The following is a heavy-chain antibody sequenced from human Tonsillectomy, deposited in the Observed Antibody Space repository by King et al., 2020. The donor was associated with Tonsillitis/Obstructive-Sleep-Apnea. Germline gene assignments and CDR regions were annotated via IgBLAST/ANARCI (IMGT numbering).Heavy chain of an antibody. J-gene: IGHJ4*02. CDR2: INPNSGGT. V-gene: IGHV1-2*06. CDR3: ARDVMTTVTTEADY. D-gene: IGHD4-17*01. CDR1: GYTFTGYY. Sequence: QLVQSGAEVKKPGASVKVSCKASGYTFTGYYMHWVRQAPGQGLEWMGRINPNSGGTNYAQNFQGRVTMTRDTSISTAYMELSRLRSYDTAVYYCARDVMTTVTTEADYWGQGTLVTVSS.